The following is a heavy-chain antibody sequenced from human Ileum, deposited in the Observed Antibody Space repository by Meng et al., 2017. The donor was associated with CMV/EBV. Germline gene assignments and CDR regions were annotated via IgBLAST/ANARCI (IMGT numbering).Heavy chain of an antibody. CDR3: AKDLLGSPSCLNY. V-gene: IGHV3-23*01. Sequence: GGSLRLSCAASGFTFSNYAMAWVRQAPGKGLECVSAISGGGGTTYYADSVKGRFTISRDKSKNTLYLQMNSLRAEDTAVYYCAKDLLGSPSCLNYWGQGTLVTVSS. CDR2: ISGGGGTT. D-gene: IGHD2-2*01. CDR1: GFTFSNYA. J-gene: IGHJ4*02.